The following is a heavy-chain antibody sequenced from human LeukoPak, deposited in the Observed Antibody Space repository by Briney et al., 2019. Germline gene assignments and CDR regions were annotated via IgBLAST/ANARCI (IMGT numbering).Heavy chain of an antibody. Sequence: WETLSLTCTVSGGSISSSSYYWGWIRQPPGKGLEWIGSIYYSGSTYYNPSLKSRVTISVDTSKNQFSLKLSSVTAADTAVYYCARDKVWGQGTLVTVSS. CDR2: IYYSGST. J-gene: IGHJ4*02. V-gene: IGHV4-39*07. CDR1: GGSISSSSYY. CDR3: ARDKV.